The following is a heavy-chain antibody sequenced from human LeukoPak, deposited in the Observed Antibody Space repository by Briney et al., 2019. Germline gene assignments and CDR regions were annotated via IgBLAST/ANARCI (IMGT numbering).Heavy chain of an antibody. D-gene: IGHD2-8*01. CDR3: ARQIVLMVYAIRYFDY. V-gene: IGHV4-39*01. CDR2: IYYSGST. CDR1: GGSISSSSYY. Sequence: SETLSLTCTVSGGSISSSSYYWGWIRQPPGKGLEWIGSIYYSGSTYYNPSLKSRVTISVDTSKNQFPLKLSSVTAADTAVYYCARQIVLMVYAIRYFDYWGQGTLVTVSS. J-gene: IGHJ4*02.